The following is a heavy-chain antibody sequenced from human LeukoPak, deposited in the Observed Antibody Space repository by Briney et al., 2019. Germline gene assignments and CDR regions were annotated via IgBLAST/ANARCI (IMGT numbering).Heavy chain of an antibody. V-gene: IGHV1-69*05. Sequence: ASVKVPCKASEGTFSSYAISWVRQASGQGLEWMGRIIPIFGTANYAQKFQGRVTITTDESTSTAYMELSSLRSEDTAVYYCARGPPDDYSNYWFDPLGQGTLVTVSS. CDR2: IIPIFGTA. CDR1: EGTFSSYA. J-gene: IGHJ5*02. CDR3: ARGPPDDYSNYWFDP. D-gene: IGHD4-11*01.